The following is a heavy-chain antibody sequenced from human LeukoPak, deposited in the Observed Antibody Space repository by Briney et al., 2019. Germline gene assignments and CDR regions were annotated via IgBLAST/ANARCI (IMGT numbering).Heavy chain of an antibody. V-gene: IGHV1-69*13. CDR3: AREGPLVGATDY. CDR2: IIPIFGTA. D-gene: IGHD1-26*01. Sequence: ASVKVSCKASGGTFSSYAISWVRQAPGQGLEWMGGIIPIFGTANYAQKFQGRVTITADESTSTAYMELSSLRSEDTAVYYCAREGPLVGATDYWGQGTLVTVPS. CDR1: GGTFSSYA. J-gene: IGHJ4*02.